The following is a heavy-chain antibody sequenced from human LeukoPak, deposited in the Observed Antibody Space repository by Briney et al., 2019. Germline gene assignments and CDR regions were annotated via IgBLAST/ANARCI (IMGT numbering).Heavy chain of an antibody. CDR2: IWYDGSNK. D-gene: IGHD6-19*01. CDR1: GFTFSSYG. CDR3: TRDHSSGWYSDYFDY. J-gene: IGHJ4*02. Sequence: GRSLRLSCAASGFTFSSYGMHWVRQAPGKGLEWVAVIWYDGSNKYYADSVKGRFTISRDNSKNTLYLQMNSLRAEDTAVYYCTRDHSSGWYSDYFDYWGQGTLVTVSS. V-gene: IGHV3-33*01.